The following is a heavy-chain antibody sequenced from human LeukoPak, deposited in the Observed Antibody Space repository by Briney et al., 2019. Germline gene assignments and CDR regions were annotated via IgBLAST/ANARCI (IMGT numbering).Heavy chain of an antibody. Sequence: GGSLRLSCAASGFTFSSYAMHWIRQAPGKGLGWVAIIWYDGSNQYYADSVKGRFTISRDNSKSTLYLQMNSLTAEDTAVYYCAKGGYSSSWFGDYWGQGNLVPVSS. J-gene: IGHJ4*02. CDR3: AKGGYSSSWFGDY. CDR2: IWYDGSNQ. D-gene: IGHD6-13*01. V-gene: IGHV3-33*06. CDR1: GFTFSSYA.